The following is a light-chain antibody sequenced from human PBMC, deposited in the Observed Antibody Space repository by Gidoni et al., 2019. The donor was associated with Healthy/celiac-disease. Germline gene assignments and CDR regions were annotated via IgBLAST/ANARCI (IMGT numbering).Light chain of an antibody. V-gene: IGKV1-27*01. CDR2: AAS. CDR3: QKYNSAPRT. J-gene: IGKJ1*01. CDR1: QGISNY. Sequence: DIQMTQSPSSLSASVGDRVSITFRASQGISNYVAWYQQKPGKVPKLLIYAASTLQSGVPSRFSGSGSGTDFTLTISSLQPEDVATYYCQKYNSAPRTFGQGTKVEIK.